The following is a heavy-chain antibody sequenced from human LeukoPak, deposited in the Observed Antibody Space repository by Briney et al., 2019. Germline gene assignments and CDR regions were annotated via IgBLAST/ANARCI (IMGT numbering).Heavy chain of an antibody. CDR2: INSDGSST. CDR1: GFTFSSYW. Sequence: GGSLGLSCAASGFTFSSYWMHWVRQAPGKGLVWASRINSDGSSTSYADSVKGRFTISRDNAKNTLYLQMNSLRAEDTAVYYCARVYSSSWYRDYYFDYWGQGTLVTVSS. J-gene: IGHJ4*02. CDR3: ARVYSSSWYRDYYFDY. D-gene: IGHD6-13*01. V-gene: IGHV3-74*01.